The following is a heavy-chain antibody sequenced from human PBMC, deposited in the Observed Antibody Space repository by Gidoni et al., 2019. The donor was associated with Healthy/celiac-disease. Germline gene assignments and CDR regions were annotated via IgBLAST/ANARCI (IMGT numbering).Heavy chain of an antibody. V-gene: IGHV3-66*01. Sequence: EVQLVESGGGLVQPGGSLRLSCAASGFTVSRNYMSWVRQAPGKGLEWVSVIYSGGSTYDADSVKGRFTISRDNSKNTLYLQMNSLRAEDTAVYYCARESSTYYYDSSGYYNYYYGMDVWGQGTTVTVSS. CDR2: IYSGGST. J-gene: IGHJ6*02. CDR1: GFTVSRNY. CDR3: ARESSTYYYDSSGYYNYYYGMDV. D-gene: IGHD3-22*01.